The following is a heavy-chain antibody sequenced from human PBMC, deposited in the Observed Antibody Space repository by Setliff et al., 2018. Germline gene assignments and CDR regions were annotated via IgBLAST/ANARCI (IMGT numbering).Heavy chain of an antibody. CDR2: IKGKTDGLTT. V-gene: IGHV3-15*07. CDR3: TTSISEDYDYGENEGVYYYYYYMDV. Sequence: PGGSLRLSCAASGFTFSNAWMNWVRQAPGKGLEWVGRIKGKTDGLTTDYAAPVKGRFTISRDDSKNTLYLQMNSLKTEDTAVYYCTTSISEDYDYGENEGVYYYYYYMDVWGKGTTVTVSS. CDR1: GFTFSNAW. D-gene: IGHD4-17*01. J-gene: IGHJ6*03.